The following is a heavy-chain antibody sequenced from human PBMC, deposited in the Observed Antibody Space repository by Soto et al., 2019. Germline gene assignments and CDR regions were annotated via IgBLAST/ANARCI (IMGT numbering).Heavy chain of an antibody. Sequence: SVKVSCKASGGTFSSYTISWVRQAPGQGLEWMGRIIPILGIANYAQKFQGRLTITADKSTSTAYMELSSLRSEDTAVYYCAAAAGTGYYYYGMDVWGQGTTVTVSS. CDR1: GGTFSSYT. CDR2: IIPILGIA. CDR3: AAAAGTGYYYYGMDV. J-gene: IGHJ6*02. D-gene: IGHD6-13*01. V-gene: IGHV1-69*02.